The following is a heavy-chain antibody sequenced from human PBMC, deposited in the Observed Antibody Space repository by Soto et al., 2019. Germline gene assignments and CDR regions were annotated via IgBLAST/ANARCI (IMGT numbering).Heavy chain of an antibody. CDR3: ARGGDTSGSWPRY. D-gene: IGHD3-22*01. J-gene: IGHJ4*02. Sequence: GGSLRLSCAASGFTFSSYSMNWVRQAPGKGLEWVSSISSSSTYIYYADSVKGQFTISRDDAKNSLFLQMSSLRVGDTAVYYCARGGDTSGSWPRYWGQGTLVTVSS. CDR2: ISSSSTYI. V-gene: IGHV3-21*01. CDR1: GFTFSSYS.